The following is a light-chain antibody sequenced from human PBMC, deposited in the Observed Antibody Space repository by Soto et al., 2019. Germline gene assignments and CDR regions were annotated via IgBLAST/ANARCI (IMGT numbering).Light chain of an antibody. V-gene: IGKV1-39*01. CDR3: QKYNSAPWT. CDR2: AAS. Sequence: DIQMTQSPSSLSASVGDRVTITCRASQSINIYLNWYQQKPGKAPQVLIYAASSLQSGVPSRFSGSGSGTDFTLTISSLQSEDFGTYYCQKYNSAPWTFGQGTKVEIK. CDR1: QSINIY. J-gene: IGKJ1*01.